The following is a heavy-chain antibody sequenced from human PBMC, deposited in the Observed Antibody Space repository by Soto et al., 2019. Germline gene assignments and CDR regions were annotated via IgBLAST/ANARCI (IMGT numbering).Heavy chain of an antibody. CDR2: FDPEDGET. CDR1: GYTLTGYY. D-gene: IGHD3-3*01. J-gene: IGHJ5*02. Sequence: ASVKVSCKASGYTLTGYYMHWVRQAPGQGLEWMGCFDPEDGETIYAQKFQGRVTMTEDTSTDTAYMELSSLRSEDTAVYYCATLNVLRFLEWLSPFDPWGQGTLVTVSS. CDR3: ATLNVLRFLEWLSPFDP. V-gene: IGHV1-24*01.